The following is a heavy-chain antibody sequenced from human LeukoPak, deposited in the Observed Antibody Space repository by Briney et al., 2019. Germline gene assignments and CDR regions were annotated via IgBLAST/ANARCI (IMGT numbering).Heavy chain of an antibody. J-gene: IGHJ4*02. Sequence: SETLSLTCTVSGGSISSSSYYWGWIRQPPGKGLEWIGSIYYSGSTYYNPSLKSRVTISVDTSKNQFSLKLSSVTAADTAVYYCARSSGYLWLDYWGQGTLVTVSS. CDR2: IYYSGST. D-gene: IGHD3-22*01. CDR1: GGSISSSSYY. V-gene: IGHV4-39*07. CDR3: ARSSGYLWLDY.